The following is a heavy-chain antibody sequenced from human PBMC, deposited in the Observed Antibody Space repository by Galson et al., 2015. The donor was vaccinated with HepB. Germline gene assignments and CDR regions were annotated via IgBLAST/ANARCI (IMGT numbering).Heavy chain of an antibody. Sequence: SLRLSCAASGFTFSSYAMSWVRQAPGKGLEWVSAISGSGGSTYYADSVKGRFTISRDNSKNTLYLQMNSLRAEDTAVYYCAKDLQYYDFWSGYYTPFSLDYWGQGTLVTVSS. CDR1: GFTFSSYA. V-gene: IGHV3-23*01. J-gene: IGHJ4*02. CDR2: ISGSGGST. D-gene: IGHD3-3*01. CDR3: AKDLQYYDFWSGYYTPFSLDY.